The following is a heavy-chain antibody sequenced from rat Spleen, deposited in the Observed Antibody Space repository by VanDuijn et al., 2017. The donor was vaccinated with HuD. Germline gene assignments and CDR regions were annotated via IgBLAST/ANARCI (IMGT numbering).Heavy chain of an antibody. CDR1: GVTFSNDG. D-gene: IGHD1-2*01. V-gene: IGHV5-29*01. CDR2: IRFDGSST. Sequence: EVQLVESGGGSVQPGRSLKLSCAASGVTFSNDGMAWVRQAPTKGLEWVATIRFDGSSTFYRDSVKGRFTISRDNAKNILFLQMDSLRSEDTATYYCARLGIAAIGNWFGYWGQGTLVTVSS. CDR3: ARLGIAAIGNWFGY. J-gene: IGHJ3*01.